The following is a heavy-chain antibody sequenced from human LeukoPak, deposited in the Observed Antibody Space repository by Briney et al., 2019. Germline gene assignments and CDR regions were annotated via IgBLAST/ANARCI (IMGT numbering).Heavy chain of an antibody. J-gene: IGHJ5*02. Sequence: GESLKISCKRSGYSFTTYWIAWVRQMPGKGLEWMGSIYPGDSDTRYSPSFQGQVTISADKSISTAYLQWSSLKASDTAMYYCALSLPVPAAPKNWFDPWGQGTLVTVSS. V-gene: IGHV5-51*01. CDR3: ALSLPVPAAPKNWFDP. CDR1: GYSFTTYW. CDR2: IYPGDSDT. D-gene: IGHD2-2*01.